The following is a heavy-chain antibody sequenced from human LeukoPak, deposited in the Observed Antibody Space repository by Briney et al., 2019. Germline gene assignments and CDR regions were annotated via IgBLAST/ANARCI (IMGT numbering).Heavy chain of an antibody. V-gene: IGHV4-61*02. CDR3: ARDLGNYFDY. J-gene: IGHJ4*02. CDR1: GGSISSGSCY. Sequence: SETPSLTCTVSGGSISSGSCYWSWIRQPAGKGLEWIGRIYTSGSTNYNPSLKSRVTISVDTSKNQFSLKLSSVTAADTAVYYCARDLGNYFDYWGQGTLVTVSS. CDR2: IYTSGST.